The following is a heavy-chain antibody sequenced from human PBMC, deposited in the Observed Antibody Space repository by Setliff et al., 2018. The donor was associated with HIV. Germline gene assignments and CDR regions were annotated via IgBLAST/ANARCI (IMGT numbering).Heavy chain of an antibody. CDR1: GYRFSSYW. CDR3: VRRDGYKFDY. D-gene: IGHD5-12*01. J-gene: IGHJ4*02. Sequence: GESLKISCKGSGYRFSSYWIGWVRQMPGKGLEWLGIIYPHDSDTRYNPSFQGQVAISADKSINTAYLQWSSLKAPDTAMYYCVRRDGYKFDYWGQGTLVTVSS. V-gene: IGHV5-51*01. CDR2: IYPHDSDT.